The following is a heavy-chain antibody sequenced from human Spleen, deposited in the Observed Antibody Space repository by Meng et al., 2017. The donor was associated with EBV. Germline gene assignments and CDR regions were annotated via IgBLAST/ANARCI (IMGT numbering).Heavy chain of an antibody. V-gene: IGHV4-31*11. D-gene: IGHD3-16*01. J-gene: IGHJ4*02. CDR1: GGSISSGGYY. Sequence: QVQLEEAGPGLVNPSPALSLSCAVSGGSISSGGYYWSWIRQPPGKGLEWIGYIYYSGSTYYNPSLKSRVSISVDTSKSQFSLKLSSVTAADTAVYYCARGGRASARAGVGHDFWGQGTLVTVSS. CDR3: ARGGRASARAGVGHDF. CDR2: IYYSGST.